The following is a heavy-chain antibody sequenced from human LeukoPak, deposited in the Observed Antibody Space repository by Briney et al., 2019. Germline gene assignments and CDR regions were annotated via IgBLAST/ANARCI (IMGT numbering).Heavy chain of an antibody. D-gene: IGHD1-26*01. V-gene: IGHV4-4*02. J-gene: IGHJ4*02. CDR1: GGSITTTNW. CDR2: VHLSGTT. CDR3: TRESGAFSPFGF. Sequence: SGTLSLTCAVSGGSITTTNWWSWVRQPPGKGLEWIGEVHLSGTTNYNPSLESRVSMSIDKSKNHLSLEVTSVTAADTAIYYCTRESGAFSPFGFWGQGTLLTVSS.